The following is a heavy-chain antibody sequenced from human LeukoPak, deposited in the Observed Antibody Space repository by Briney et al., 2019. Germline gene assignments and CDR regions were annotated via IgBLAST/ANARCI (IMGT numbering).Heavy chain of an antibody. CDR1: GGSLGSYY. D-gene: IGHD6-19*01. CDR2: IYYSGST. V-gene: IGHV4-59*01. CDR3: ARDVDSSWYYFDY. Sequence: SETLSLTCTVSGGSLGSYYWSWIRQPPGKGVEWIGYIYYSGSTNYNPSLKSRVTISVDTSKNQFSLKLSSVTAADTAVYYCARDVDSSWYYFDYWGQGTLVTVSS. J-gene: IGHJ4*02.